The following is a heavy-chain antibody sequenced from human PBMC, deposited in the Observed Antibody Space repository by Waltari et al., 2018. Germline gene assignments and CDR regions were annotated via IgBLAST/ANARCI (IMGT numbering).Heavy chain of an antibody. Sequence: QVQLQESGPGLVKPSETLSLTCAVSGYSISSGYYWGWIRQPPGKGLEWIGSMYHSGSTYYTPALKSRVTLSVDTSKNQFSLKLSSVTAADTAVYYCARLYSRVNWFDPWGQGTLVTVSS. V-gene: IGHV4-38-2*01. D-gene: IGHD2-21*01. J-gene: IGHJ5*02. CDR2: MYHSGST. CDR3: ARLYSRVNWFDP. CDR1: GYSISSGYY.